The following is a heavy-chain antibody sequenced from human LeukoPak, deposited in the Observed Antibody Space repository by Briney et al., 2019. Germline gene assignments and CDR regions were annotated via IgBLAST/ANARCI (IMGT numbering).Heavy chain of an antibody. CDR3: TRQNYYDSSGSY. V-gene: IGHV3-73*01. Sequence: PGGSLRLSCAASGFTFSGSAMHWVRRASGKGLEWVGRIRSKANSYATAYAASVKGRFTISRDDSKNTAYLQMNSLKTEDTAVYYCTRQNYYDSSGSYWGQGTLVTVSS. CDR1: GFTFSGSA. CDR2: IRSKANSYAT. D-gene: IGHD3-22*01. J-gene: IGHJ4*02.